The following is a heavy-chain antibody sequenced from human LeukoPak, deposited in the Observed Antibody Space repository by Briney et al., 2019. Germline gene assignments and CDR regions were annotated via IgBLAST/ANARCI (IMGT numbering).Heavy chain of an antibody. J-gene: IGHJ4*02. CDR2: VYNSGST. Sequence: SETLSLTCTVSSGSISNYYWGWIRQPAGKGLEWIGRVYNSGSTNYNPSLKSRVTMSVGTSKNQFYLNLRSVTAADTAVYYCAGVANYRSGERLDYWGQGTLATVSS. D-gene: IGHD4/OR15-4a*01. CDR3: AGVANYRSGERLDY. CDR1: SGSISNYY. V-gene: IGHV4-4*07.